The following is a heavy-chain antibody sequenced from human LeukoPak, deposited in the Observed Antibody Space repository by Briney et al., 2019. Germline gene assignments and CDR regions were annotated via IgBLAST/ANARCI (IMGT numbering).Heavy chain of an antibody. CDR1: GGSISSYY. D-gene: IGHD2/OR15-2a*01. J-gene: IGHJ1*01. V-gene: IGHV4-59*01. CDR2: IYYSGST. CDR3: ATYSITGAWAEYFLH. Sequence: PSETLSLTCTVSGGSISSYYWSWIRQPPGRGLEWIGYIYYSGSTNYNPSLKSRVTISVDTSKNQFSLKLSSVTAADTAVYYCATYSITGAWAEYFLHWGQGTLVTVSS.